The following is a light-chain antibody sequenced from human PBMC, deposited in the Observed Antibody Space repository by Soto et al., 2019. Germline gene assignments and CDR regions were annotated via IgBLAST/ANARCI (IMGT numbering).Light chain of an antibody. V-gene: IGLV2-8*01. CDR1: SSDVGKYDY. CDR3: CSYAGSSTLGV. CDR2: EVS. Sequence: QSALTQPPSASGSPGQSVTISCTGTSSDVGKYDYVSWFQHHPGKAPKLIIYEVSKRPSGVPDRFSGSKSGNTASLTISGLQAEDEADYYCCSYAGSSTLGVLGTGTKVTVL. J-gene: IGLJ1*01.